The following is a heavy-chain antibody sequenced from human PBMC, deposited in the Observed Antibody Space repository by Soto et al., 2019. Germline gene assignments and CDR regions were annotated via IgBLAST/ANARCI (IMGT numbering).Heavy chain of an antibody. J-gene: IGHJ4*02. D-gene: IGHD3-22*01. CDR1: GFTFSSYA. CDR3: ARDSERPMTLNYYFDY. V-gene: IGHV3-30-3*01. Sequence: PGGSLRLSCAASGFTFSSYAMHWVRQAPGKGLEWVAVISYDGSNKYYADSVKGRFTISRDNSKNTLYLQMNSLRAEDTAVYYCARDSERPMTLNYYFDYWGQGTLVTVSS. CDR2: ISYDGSNK.